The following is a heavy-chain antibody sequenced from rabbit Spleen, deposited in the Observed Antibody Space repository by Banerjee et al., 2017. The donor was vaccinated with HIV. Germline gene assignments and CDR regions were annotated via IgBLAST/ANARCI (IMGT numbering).Heavy chain of an antibody. D-gene: IGHD7-1*01. CDR2: IYTGSGSA. V-gene: IGHV1S45*01. CDR1: GFSFINSYY. CDR3: ARDFVPGYSGGGFLNL. J-gene: IGHJ4*01. Sequence: QEQLVESGGGLVQPEGSLTLTCTASGFSFINSYYMCWVRQAPGKGLEWIGCIYTGSGSAYYASWAKGRFTISKTSSTTVTLQMTSLTAADTATYFCARDFVPGYSGGGFLNLWGPGTLVTVS.